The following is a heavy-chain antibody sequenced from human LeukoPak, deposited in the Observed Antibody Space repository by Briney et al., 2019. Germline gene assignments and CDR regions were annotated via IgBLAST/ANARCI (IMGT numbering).Heavy chain of an antibody. D-gene: IGHD2-8*01. CDR2: ISLTGLT. CDR3: SRENGAFSPFGY. J-gene: IGHJ4*02. V-gene: IGHV4-4*02. Sequence: PSGTLSLTCGGSGGSVSNTNWWSWVRQPPGQGLEWIGEISLTGLTHYNPSLESRVTVSLDKSKNQLSLNLTSLTAADTAVYYCSRENGAFSPFGYWGQGTLVTVLS. CDR1: GGSVSNTNW.